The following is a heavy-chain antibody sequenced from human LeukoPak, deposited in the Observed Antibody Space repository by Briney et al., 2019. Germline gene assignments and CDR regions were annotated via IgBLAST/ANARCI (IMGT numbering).Heavy chain of an antibody. CDR1: GFTFSSYW. D-gene: IGHD5-12*01. CDR3: AREDSGYDSLDAFDI. V-gene: IGHV3-7*01. CDR2: IKQDGSEK. J-gene: IGHJ3*02. Sequence: GSLRLSCAASGFTFSSYWMSWVRQAPGKGLEWVANIKQDGSEKYYVDSVKGRFTISRDNAKNSLYLQMNSLRAEDTAVYYCAREDSGYDSLDAFDIWGQGTMVTVSS.